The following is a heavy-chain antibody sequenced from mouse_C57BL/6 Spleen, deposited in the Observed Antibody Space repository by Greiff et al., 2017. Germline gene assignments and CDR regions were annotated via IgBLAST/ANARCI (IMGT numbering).Heavy chain of an antibody. D-gene: IGHD4-1*01. CDR2: IDPSDSYT. J-gene: IGHJ4*01. CDR3: ARKLGRSAMDY. CDR1: GYTFTSYW. V-gene: IGHV1-59*01. Sequence: VQLQQPGAELVRPGTSVKLSCKASGYTFTSYWMHWVQQRPGQGLEWIGVIDPSDSYTNYNQKFKGKATLTVDTSSSTAYMQLSSLTSEDSAVYYCARKLGRSAMDYWGQGTSVTVSS.